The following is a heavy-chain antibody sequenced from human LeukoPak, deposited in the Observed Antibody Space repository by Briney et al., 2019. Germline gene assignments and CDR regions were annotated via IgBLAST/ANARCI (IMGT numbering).Heavy chain of an antibody. Sequence: SQTLSLTCTVSGGSISSGGNSWSWIRQHPEKGLEWIGYIYYSGSTYYNPSLMGRVTMSIDTPKNQFSLKMTSVTAADTAVYYCAREIPILDVRGKGTAVTVSS. J-gene: IGHJ6*04. V-gene: IGHV4-31*03. CDR2: IYYSGST. CDR1: GGSISSGGNS. CDR3: AREIPILDV. D-gene: IGHD2-2*01.